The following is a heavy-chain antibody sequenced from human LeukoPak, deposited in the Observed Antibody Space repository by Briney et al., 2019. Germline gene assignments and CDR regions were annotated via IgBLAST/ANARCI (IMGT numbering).Heavy chain of an antibody. CDR3: AIAIPSSWYSVNNYYYGRDV. CDR2: IWDDGSNK. CDR1: GFTFNSYG. D-gene: IGHD2-15*01. Sequence: GGPLRLSCAASGFTFNSYGMRWVRQAPGKGLEWVAVIWDDGSNKYYADSVKGRFTISRDNSKNTLYLQMKSLRAEDTAAYYCAIAIPSSWYSVNNYYYGRDVWGQGTTHTVS. V-gene: IGHV3-33*01. J-gene: IGHJ6*02.